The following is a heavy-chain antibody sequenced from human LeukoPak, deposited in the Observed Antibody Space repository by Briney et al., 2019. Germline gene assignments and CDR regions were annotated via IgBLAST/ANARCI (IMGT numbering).Heavy chain of an antibody. Sequence: SETLSLTCTVSGGSISSYYWSWIRQPPGKGLEWIGYIYYSGSTNYNPSLKSRVTISVDTSKNQFSLKLSSVTAADTAVYYRARWDILTGYSSRYAFDIWGQGTMVTVSS. CDR1: GGSISSYY. CDR2: IYYSGST. D-gene: IGHD3-9*01. J-gene: IGHJ3*02. V-gene: IGHV4-59*01. CDR3: ARWDILTGYSSRYAFDI.